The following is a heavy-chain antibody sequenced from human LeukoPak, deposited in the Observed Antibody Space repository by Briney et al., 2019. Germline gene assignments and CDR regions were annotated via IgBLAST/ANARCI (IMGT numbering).Heavy chain of an antibody. CDR3: AGGPPGSSWYKWYYFDY. D-gene: IGHD6-13*01. Sequence: SETLSLTCTVSGGSISSYYWSWIRQPPGKGLEWIGYIYYSGSTNYNPSLKSRVTISVDTSKNQFSLKLSSVTAADTAVYYCAGGPPGSSWYKWYYFDYWGQGTLVTVSS. CDR2: IYYSGST. V-gene: IGHV4-59*01. J-gene: IGHJ4*02. CDR1: GGSISSYY.